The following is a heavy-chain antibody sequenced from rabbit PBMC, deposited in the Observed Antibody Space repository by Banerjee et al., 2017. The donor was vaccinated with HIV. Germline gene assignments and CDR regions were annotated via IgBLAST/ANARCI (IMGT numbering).Heavy chain of an antibody. V-gene: IGHV1S7*01. D-gene: IGHD6-1*01. Sequence: QLKETGGGLVQPGGSLTLSCKASGFDFSSYYMSWVRQAPGKGLEWIGIIYAGKGSTDYASWVNGRFTISSDNAQNTVDLQMNSLTAADTATYFCARDAGYAGYGYVVKQMPYYFNLWGPGTLVTVS. CDR1: GFDFSSYY. CDR3: ARDAGYAGYGYVVKQMPYYFNL. CDR2: IYAGKGST. J-gene: IGHJ4*01.